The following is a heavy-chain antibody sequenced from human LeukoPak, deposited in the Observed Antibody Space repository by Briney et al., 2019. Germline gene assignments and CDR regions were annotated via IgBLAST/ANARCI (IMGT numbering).Heavy chain of an antibody. V-gene: IGHV3-7*01. Sequence: GGSLRLSCAASGFTFSSYWMSWVRQAPGKGLEWVANIKQDGSEKYYVDSVKGRFTISRDNAKNSLYLQMNSLRAEDTAVYYCATDTMIVVSHPFDYWGQGTLVTVSS. CDR2: IKQDGSEK. CDR3: ATDTMIVVSHPFDY. D-gene: IGHD3-22*01. J-gene: IGHJ4*02. CDR1: GFTFSSYW.